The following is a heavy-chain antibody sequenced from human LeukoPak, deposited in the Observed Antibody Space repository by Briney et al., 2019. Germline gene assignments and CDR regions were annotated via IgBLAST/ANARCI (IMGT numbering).Heavy chain of an antibody. Sequence: PSETLSPTCTVSGGSISSYYWSWIRQPPGKGLEWIGYIYYSGSTNYNPSLKRRVTISVDTSKNQFFRKLRSVDAAGTAVYYCASVRRGFGEFSKYYSYYYMDVWGKGTTVTISS. CDR1: GGSISSYY. CDR2: IYYSGST. CDR3: ASVRRGFGEFSKYYSYYYMDV. J-gene: IGHJ6*03. D-gene: IGHD3-10*01. V-gene: IGHV4-59*01.